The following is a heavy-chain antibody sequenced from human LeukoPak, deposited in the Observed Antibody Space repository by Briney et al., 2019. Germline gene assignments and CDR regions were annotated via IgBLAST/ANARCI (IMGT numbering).Heavy chain of an antibody. J-gene: IGHJ4*02. D-gene: IGHD2-2*01. CDR1: GYTFTSYY. CDR2: INPSGGSI. Sequence: ASVKVSCKASGYTFTSYYMHWVRQAPGQGLEWMGIINPSGGSISYAQKFQGRVTITRDTSTSTVYMELSSLRSEDTAVYYCARDGIVVVPAAYYFDYWGQGTLVTVSS. V-gene: IGHV1-46*01. CDR3: ARDGIVVVPAAYYFDY.